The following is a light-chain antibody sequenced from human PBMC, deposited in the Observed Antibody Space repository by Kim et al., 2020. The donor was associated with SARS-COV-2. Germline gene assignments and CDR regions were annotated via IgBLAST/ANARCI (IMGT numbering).Light chain of an antibody. V-gene: IGLV3-1*01. Sequence: SYELTQPPSVSVSPGQTANISCSGDGLRDEYASWYQQRPGHSPVLVIYQDTERPSGIPERFSGSNSGNTATLTISGTQAMDEADYYCQAWDSGTAIFGGG. CDR2: QDT. CDR3: QAWDSGTAI. CDR1: GLRDEY. J-gene: IGLJ2*01.